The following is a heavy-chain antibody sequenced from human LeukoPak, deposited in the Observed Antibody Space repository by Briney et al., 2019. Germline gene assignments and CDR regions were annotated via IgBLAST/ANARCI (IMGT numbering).Heavy chain of an antibody. D-gene: IGHD5-24*01. CDR3: ARRRARWLQLDRGVLRNAPLSFDP. CDR2: IYYSGST. Sequence: PSETLSLTCTVSGGSISSYYWSWIRQPPGKGLEWIGHIYYSGSTNYNPSLKSRVTISVDTSKNQFSLKLSSVTAADTAVYYCARRRARWLQLDRGVLRNAPLSFDPWGQGTLVTVSS. V-gene: IGHV4-59*12. CDR1: GGSISSYY. J-gene: IGHJ5*02.